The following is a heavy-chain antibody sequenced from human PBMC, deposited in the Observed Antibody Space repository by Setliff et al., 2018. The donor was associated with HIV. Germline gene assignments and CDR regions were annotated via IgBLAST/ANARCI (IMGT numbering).Heavy chain of an antibody. CDR2: ISYDGSNK. Sequence: PGGSLRLSCAASRFTFSSYAMSWVRQAPGKGLEWVAIISYDGSNKYYTDSVKGRFTISRDNSKNTLYLQMNSLRAEDTAVYYCARESYDYGDYVGSSSFDYWGQGTLVTVSS. CDR1: RFTFSSYA. CDR3: ARESYDYGDYVGSSSFDY. D-gene: IGHD4-17*01. J-gene: IGHJ4*02. V-gene: IGHV3-30*04.